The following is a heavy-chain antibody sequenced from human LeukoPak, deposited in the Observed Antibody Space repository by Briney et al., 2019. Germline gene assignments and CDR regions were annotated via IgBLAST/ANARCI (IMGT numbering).Heavy chain of an antibody. J-gene: IGHJ6*03. CDR1: GGSISSYY. V-gene: IGHV4-59*13. Sequence: TPSETLSLTCTVSGGSISSYYWTWIRQPPGKGLEWIGNINHSGSTRYNPSLKSRVTIFLDMSKNQISLELSSLTAADTAVYYCARATNDAWSGHYTRGYYYMDVWGKGTTVTVSS. CDR2: INHSGST. CDR3: ARATNDAWSGHYTRGYYYMDV. D-gene: IGHD3-3*01.